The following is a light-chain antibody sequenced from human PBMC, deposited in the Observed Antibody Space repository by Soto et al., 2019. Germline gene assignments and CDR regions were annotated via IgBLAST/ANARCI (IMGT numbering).Light chain of an antibody. Sequence: LTQPASVSGSPGQSITISCTGTSSDVGGYNYVSWYQQHPGKAPKLMIYEVSNRPSGVSNRFSGSKSGNTASLTISGLQAEDVADYYCSSYTSSSTLFGTGTKVTVL. CDR1: SSDVGGYNY. J-gene: IGLJ1*01. CDR3: SSYTSSSTL. V-gene: IGLV2-14*01. CDR2: EVS.